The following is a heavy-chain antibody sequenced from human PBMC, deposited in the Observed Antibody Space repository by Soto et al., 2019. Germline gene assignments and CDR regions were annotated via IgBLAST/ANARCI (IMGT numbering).Heavy chain of an antibody. CDR2: ISYDGTNK. J-gene: IGHJ4*02. Sequence: GGSLRLSCAASGFTFSNYGMHWVRQAPGKGLEWVALISYDGTNKYYADSVKGRFTISRDNSKNTLYLQMNSLRAEGTAVYYCTRDDRFKVVIIFPTTFDYWGQGTLVTVSS. D-gene: IGHD3-3*01. V-gene: IGHV3-30*03. CDR3: TRDDRFKVVIIFPTTFDY. CDR1: GFTFSNYG.